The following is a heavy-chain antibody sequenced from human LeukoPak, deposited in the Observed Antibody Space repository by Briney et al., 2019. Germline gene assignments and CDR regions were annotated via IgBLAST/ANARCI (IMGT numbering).Heavy chain of an antibody. CDR2: ISGSGGST. CDR3: AKDGGVSGYAYNWFDP. CDR1: GFTLSSYA. Sequence: GRSLRLSCAASGFTLSSYAMSWVRQAPGKGLEWVSAISGSGGSTYYADSVKGRFTISRDNSKNTLYLQMNSLRAEDTAVYYCAKDGGVSGYAYNWFDPWGQGTLVTVSS. D-gene: IGHD3-22*01. J-gene: IGHJ5*02. V-gene: IGHV3-23*01.